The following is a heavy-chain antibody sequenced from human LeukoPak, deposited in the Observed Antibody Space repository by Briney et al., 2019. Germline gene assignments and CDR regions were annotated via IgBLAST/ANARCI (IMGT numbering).Heavy chain of an antibody. V-gene: IGHV3-33*01. J-gene: IGHJ3*02. CDR3: AREADCSGGDCYRGAFDI. CDR1: GFTISTYA. D-gene: IGHD2-15*01. CDR2: IWYDGSNQ. Sequence: GGSLRLSCAAPGFTISTYAMHWVRQAPGKGLEWVAVIWYDGSNQYYVDSVRGRFTISRDISKNTLFLQMNSLRAEDTAVYYCAREADCSGGDCYRGAFDIWGQGTMVTVSS.